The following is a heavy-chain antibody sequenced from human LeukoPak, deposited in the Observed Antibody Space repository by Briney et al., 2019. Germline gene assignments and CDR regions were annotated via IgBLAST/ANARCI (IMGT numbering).Heavy chain of an antibody. Sequence: PGGSLRLSCAASGFTFDDYGMSWVRQAPGKGLEWASGINWNGGSTGYADSVKGRFTISRDNAKNSPYLQMNSLRAEDTALYYCATPYYYDSSGYYVYWGQGTLVTVSS. CDR1: GFTFDDYG. CDR2: INWNGGST. CDR3: ATPYYYDSSGYYVY. D-gene: IGHD3-22*01. V-gene: IGHV3-20*04. J-gene: IGHJ4*02.